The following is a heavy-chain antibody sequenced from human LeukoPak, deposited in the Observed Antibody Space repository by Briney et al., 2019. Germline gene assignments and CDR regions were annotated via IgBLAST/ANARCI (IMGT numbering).Heavy chain of an antibody. CDR3: ARERGSSGWYYYYYMDV. V-gene: IGHV3-7*01. J-gene: IGHJ6*03. Sequence: PGGSLRLSCAASGFTFSSYWMSWVRQAPGKGLEWVANIKQDGSEKYYVDSVKGRFTISRDNAKNSLYLQMNSLRAEDTAVYYCARERGSSGWYYYYYMDVWGKGTTVTVSS. CDR1: GFTFSSYW. D-gene: IGHD6-19*01. CDR2: IKQDGSEK.